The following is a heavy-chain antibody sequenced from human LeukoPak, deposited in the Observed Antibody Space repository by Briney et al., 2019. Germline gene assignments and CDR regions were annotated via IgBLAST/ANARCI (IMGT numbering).Heavy chain of an antibody. Sequence: GGSLRLSCEASGFTFSSYLMSWVRQAPGKGLEWVATIKEDGNEKYYVDSVKGRFTISRDNAKNSLYLQVNSLRVEDTAVYYCVRERFRGSDYWGQGTLVTVSS. CDR3: VRERFRGSDY. D-gene: IGHD3-16*01. V-gene: IGHV3-7*01. CDR2: IKEDGNEK. J-gene: IGHJ4*02. CDR1: GFTFSSYL.